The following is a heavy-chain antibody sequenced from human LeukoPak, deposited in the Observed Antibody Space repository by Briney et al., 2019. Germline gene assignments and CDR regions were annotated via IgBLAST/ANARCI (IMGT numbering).Heavy chain of an antibody. D-gene: IGHD6-13*01. CDR2: INTDGSNT. CDR1: GFPFSRFW. Sequence: GGSLRLSCAASGFPFSRFWMLWVRQAPGTGLVWVSGINTDGSNTRYADSVKGRFTISRDNAKNTLYLQMNGLRDEDTALYYCARGGSSSWSNNWFDPWGQGTLVTVSS. V-gene: IGHV3-74*01. CDR3: ARGGSSSWSNNWFDP. J-gene: IGHJ5*02.